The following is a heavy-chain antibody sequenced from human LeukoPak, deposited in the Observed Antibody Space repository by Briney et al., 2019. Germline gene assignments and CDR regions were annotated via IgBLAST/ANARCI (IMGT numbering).Heavy chain of an antibody. CDR1: GGSISSGGYY. V-gene: IGHV4-30-2*01. Sequence: PSQTLSLTCTVSGGSISSGGYYWSWIRQPPGKGLEWIGEINHSGSTNYNPSLKSRVTISVDTSKNQFSLKLSSVTAADTAVYYCASTEFGELSGPASNFDYWGQGTLVTVSS. J-gene: IGHJ4*02. CDR3: ASTEFGELSGPASNFDY. CDR2: INHSGST. D-gene: IGHD3-10*01.